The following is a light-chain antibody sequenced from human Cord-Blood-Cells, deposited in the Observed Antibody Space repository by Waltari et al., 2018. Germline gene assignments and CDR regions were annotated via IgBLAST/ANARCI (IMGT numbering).Light chain of an antibody. CDR2: AAS. J-gene: IGKJ1*01. CDR3: QQSYSTPWT. Sequence: DIQMTQSPSSLSASVGHRVTITCRASQSISSYINWYHQKPGKAPKLLIYAASSLQSGVPSRFSGSGSGTDFTLTISSLQPEDFATYYFQQSYSTPWTFGQGTKVEIK. V-gene: IGKV1-39*01. CDR1: QSISSY.